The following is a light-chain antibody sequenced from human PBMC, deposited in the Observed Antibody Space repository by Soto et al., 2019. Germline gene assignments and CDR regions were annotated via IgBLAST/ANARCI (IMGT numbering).Light chain of an antibody. CDR1: QDVRSD. V-gene: IGKV1-17*01. J-gene: IGKJ2*01. CDR3: QQSYSTPYT. Sequence: DIQMTQSPSSLSASVGHTVTITCRASQDVRSDLGWYQHKPGKAPKRLIYAASRLQGGVPSRFSGSGSGTEFTLTIGSLQPEDSATYYCQQSYSTPYTFGQGTKLEI. CDR2: AAS.